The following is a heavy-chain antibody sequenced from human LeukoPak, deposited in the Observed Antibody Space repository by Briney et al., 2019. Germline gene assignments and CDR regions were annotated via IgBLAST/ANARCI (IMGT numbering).Heavy chain of an antibody. V-gene: IGHV3-30*02. CDR1: GVSFSTSG. Sequence: GGSLRLSCAPSGVSFSTSGMHWVRQAPGKGLEWVGFLQYDGSVEYSADSVKGRFTISRDNSKNTLYLQMNSLRAEDTALYYCAKGSSGYFADLWGQGTLVTVSS. D-gene: IGHD3-22*01. CDR2: LQYDGSVE. CDR3: AKGSSGYFADL. J-gene: IGHJ5*02.